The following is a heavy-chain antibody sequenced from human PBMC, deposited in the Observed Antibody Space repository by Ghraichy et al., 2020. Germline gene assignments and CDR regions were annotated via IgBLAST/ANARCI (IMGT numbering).Heavy chain of an antibody. CDR1: GGSISSYY. CDR3: ARDEDCSGGSCYEGGSDY. Sequence: SETLSLTCTVSGGSISSYYWSWIRQPAGKGLEWIGRIYTSGSTNYNPSLKSRVTISVDTSKNQFSLKLSSVTAADTAVYYCARDEDCSGGSCYEGGSDYWGQGTLVTVSS. CDR2: IYTSGST. J-gene: IGHJ4*02. V-gene: IGHV4-4*07. D-gene: IGHD2-15*01.